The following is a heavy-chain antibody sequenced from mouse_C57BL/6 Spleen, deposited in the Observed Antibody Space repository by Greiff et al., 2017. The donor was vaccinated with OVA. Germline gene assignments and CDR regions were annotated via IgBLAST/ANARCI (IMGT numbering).Heavy chain of an antibody. V-gene: IGHV1-74*01. CDR2: IHPSDSDT. D-gene: IGHD1-1*01. CDR3: AREAYYGSSYDWYFDV. J-gene: IGHJ1*03. Sequence: QVQLQQPGAELVKPGASVKVSCKASGYTFTSYWMHWVKQRPGQGLEWIGRIHPSDSDTNYNQKFKGKATLTVDKSSSTAYMQLSSLTSEDSACYDCAREAYYGSSYDWYFDVWGTGTTVTVSS. CDR1: GYTFTSYW.